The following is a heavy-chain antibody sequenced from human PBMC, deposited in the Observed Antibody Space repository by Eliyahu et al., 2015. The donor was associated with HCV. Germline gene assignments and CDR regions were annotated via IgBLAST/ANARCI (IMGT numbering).Heavy chain of an antibody. CDR3: ARGNPQVYYDSSGYLGMDV. V-gene: IGHV3-21*01. Sequence: EVELVESGGGLVKPGGSLRLXCAASXFXFXSXXXXWVRQAPGKGLEWVSSISSSSTYIYYADSVKGRFTISRDNAKNSLYLQMNSLRAEDTAVYYCARGNPQVYYDSSGYLGMDVWGQGTTVTVSS. J-gene: IGHJ6*02. D-gene: IGHD3-22*01. CDR2: ISSSSTYI. CDR1: XFXFXSXX.